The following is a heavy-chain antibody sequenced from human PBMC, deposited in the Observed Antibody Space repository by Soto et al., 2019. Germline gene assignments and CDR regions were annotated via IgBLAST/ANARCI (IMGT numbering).Heavy chain of an antibody. CDR2: INPNSGDT. CDR1: GYTFTGYY. V-gene: IGHV1-2*02. J-gene: IGHJ4*02. Sequence: ASVKVSCKASGYTFTGYYMHWVRQAPGQGLEWMGWINPNSGDTNYAQKFQGRVTMTRDTSISTAYMELSGLSSDDTAVYYCARGPYYYDRSGYFSLDYWGQGTPVTVSS. D-gene: IGHD3-22*01. CDR3: ARGPYYYDRSGYFSLDY.